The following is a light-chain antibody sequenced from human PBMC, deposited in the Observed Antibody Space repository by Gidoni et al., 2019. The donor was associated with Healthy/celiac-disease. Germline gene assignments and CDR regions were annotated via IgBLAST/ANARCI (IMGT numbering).Light chain of an antibody. CDR3: QQYCSTPLT. CDR2: WAS. V-gene: IGKV4-1*01. CDR1: QSVLCSSNNENY. J-gene: IGKJ4*01. Sequence: DIVMTQTPHSLALPLGERATINCKSSQSVLCSSNNENYLAWYQQKPGQPPKLLIYWASTRESGIPDRFSGSGSGTDFTLTISSLQAEDVAVYYCQQYCSTPLTFGEGTKVEIK.